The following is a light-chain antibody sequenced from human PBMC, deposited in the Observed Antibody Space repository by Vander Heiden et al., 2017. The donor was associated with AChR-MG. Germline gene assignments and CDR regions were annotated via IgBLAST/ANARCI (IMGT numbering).Light chain of an antibody. J-gene: IGKJ1*01. CDR3: QQYYSNPPA. Sequence: DTVMTQSPDSLAVSLGERATINCKSSQSILYNSNNKNYLAWYQHKAGQPPKLLIYWASTRESGVPDRFSDSGSGTDFTLTISSLQAEDVAVYYCQQYYSNPPAFGQGTKVEIK. CDR1: QSILYNSNNKNY. CDR2: WAS. V-gene: IGKV4-1*01.